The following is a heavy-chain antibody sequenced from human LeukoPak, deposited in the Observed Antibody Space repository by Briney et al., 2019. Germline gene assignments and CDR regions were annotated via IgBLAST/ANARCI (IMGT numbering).Heavy chain of an antibody. CDR1: GGSFSGYY. Sequence: PSETLSLTCAVYGGSFSGYYWSWIRQPPGKGLEWIGEINHSGSTNYNPSLKSRVTISVDTSKNQFSLKLSSVTAADTAVYYCARAPRYYYGSGSYKGYYFDYWGQGTLVTVSS. J-gene: IGHJ4*02. CDR3: ARAPRYYYGSGSYKGYYFDY. V-gene: IGHV4-34*01. CDR2: INHSGST. D-gene: IGHD3-10*01.